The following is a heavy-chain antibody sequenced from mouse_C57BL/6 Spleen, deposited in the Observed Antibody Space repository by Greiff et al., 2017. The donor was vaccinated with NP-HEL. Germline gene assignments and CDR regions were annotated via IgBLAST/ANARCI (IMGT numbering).Heavy chain of an antibody. J-gene: IGHJ4*01. CDR3: ARLGGIHARDY. Sequence: QVQLQQPGTELVKPGASVKLSCTASGYTFTSYWMHWVKQRPGQGLEWIGNINPINGGTKYNEKFKSKATLTVDKSSSTAYMQLSSLTSEDSAVYYCARLGGIHARDYWGQGTSVTVSS. V-gene: IGHV1-53*01. CDR2: INPINGGT. D-gene: IGHD4-1*01. CDR1: GYTFTSYW.